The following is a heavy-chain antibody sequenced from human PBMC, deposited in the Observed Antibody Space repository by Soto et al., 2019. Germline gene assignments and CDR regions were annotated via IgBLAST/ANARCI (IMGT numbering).Heavy chain of an antibody. CDR1: GYTFTSYD. J-gene: IGHJ6*02. V-gene: IGHV1-8*01. Sequence: ASVKVSCKASGYTFTSYDINWVRQATGQGLEWMGWMNPNSGNTGYAQKFQGRVTMTRNTSISTAYMELSSLRSEDTAMYYCARGKQLVFTYYYGMDVWGQGTTVTVSS. CDR2: MNPNSGNT. D-gene: IGHD6-6*01. CDR3: ARGKQLVFTYYYGMDV.